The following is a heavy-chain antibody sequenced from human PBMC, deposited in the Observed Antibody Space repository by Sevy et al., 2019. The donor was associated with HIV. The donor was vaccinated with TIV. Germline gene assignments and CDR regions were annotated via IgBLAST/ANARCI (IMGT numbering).Heavy chain of an antibody. J-gene: IGHJ3*02. V-gene: IGHV3-33*01. Sequence: GGSLRLSCAASGFTFSSYGMHWVRQAPGKGLEWVAVIWYDGSNKYYADSVKGRFTISRDNSKNTLYLQMNSLRAEDTAVYYCARSLIVVVTAIDAGGAFDIWGQGTMVTVSS. CDR3: ARSLIVVVTAIDAGGAFDI. D-gene: IGHD2-21*02. CDR2: IWYDGSNK. CDR1: GFTFSSYG.